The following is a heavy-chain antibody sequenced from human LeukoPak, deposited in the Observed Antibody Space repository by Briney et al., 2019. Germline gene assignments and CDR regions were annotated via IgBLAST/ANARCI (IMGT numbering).Heavy chain of an antibody. D-gene: IGHD3-10*01. CDR3: AKNFYASGSYYYYYYMDV. CDR2: ISGSGGTT. CDR1: GFTFSSYE. J-gene: IGHJ6*03. Sequence: GGSLRPSCAASGFTFSSYEMNWVRQAPGKGLEWVSSISGSGGTTYYADSVKGRFTISRDNSRNTLYLQMNSLRAEDTAIYYCAKNFYASGSYYYYYYMDVWGKGTTVTISS. V-gene: IGHV3-23*01.